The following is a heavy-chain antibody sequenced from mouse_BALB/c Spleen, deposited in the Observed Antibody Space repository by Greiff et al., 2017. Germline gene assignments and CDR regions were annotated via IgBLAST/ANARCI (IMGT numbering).Heavy chain of an antibody. CDR3: ARVGYYGPLDS. CDR2: ISSGGST. D-gene: IGHD1-1*01. Sequence: DVKLVESGGGLVKPGGSLKLSCAASGFTFSSYAMSWVRQTPEKRLEWVASISSGGSTYYPDSVKGRFTISRDNARNILYLQVSSLRSEDTAMYYCARVGYYGPLDSWGQGTTLTVSS. J-gene: IGHJ2*01. V-gene: IGHV5-6-5*01. CDR1: GFTFSSYA.